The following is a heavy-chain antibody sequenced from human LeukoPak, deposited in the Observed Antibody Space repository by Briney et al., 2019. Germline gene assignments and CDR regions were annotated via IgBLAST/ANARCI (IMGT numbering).Heavy chain of an antibody. CDR1: GGSISSYF. V-gene: IGHV4-4*07. CDR3: ARGTEAGLFDY. J-gene: IGHJ4*02. Sequence: NPSETLSLTCTVSGGSISSYFWSWIRQPAGKGLEWIGRIHTSASTNYDPSLKSRVTMSVDTSKNQFSLKLSSVTAADTAVYYCARGTEAGLFDYWGQGTLVTVSS. CDR2: IHTSAST.